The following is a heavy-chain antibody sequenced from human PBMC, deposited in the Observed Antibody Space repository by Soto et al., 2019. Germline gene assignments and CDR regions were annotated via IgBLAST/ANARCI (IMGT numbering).Heavy chain of an antibody. CDR1: GGTFSSYA. V-gene: IGHV1-69*13. CDR3: ARDRNWNSGFSWFDP. J-gene: IGHJ5*02. Sequence: SVKVSCKASGGTFSSYAISWVRQAPGQGLEWMGGIIPIFGTANYAQKFQGRVTITADESTSTAYMELSSLRSEDTAVYYCARDRNWNSGFSWFDPWGQGTLVTVSS. D-gene: IGHD1-7*01. CDR2: IIPIFGTA.